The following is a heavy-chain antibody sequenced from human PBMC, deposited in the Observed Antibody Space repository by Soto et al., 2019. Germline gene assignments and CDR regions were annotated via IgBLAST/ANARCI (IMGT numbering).Heavy chain of an antibody. Sequence: GSLRLSCAASGFTFSSYAMHWVRQAPGKGLEWVAVISYDGSNKYYADSVKGRFTISRDNSKNTLYLQMNSLRAEDTAVYYCASGSGYYWGQGTLVTVSS. CDR1: GFTFSSYA. CDR3: ASGSGYY. J-gene: IGHJ4*02. V-gene: IGHV3-30-3*01. D-gene: IGHD3-22*01. CDR2: ISYDGSNK.